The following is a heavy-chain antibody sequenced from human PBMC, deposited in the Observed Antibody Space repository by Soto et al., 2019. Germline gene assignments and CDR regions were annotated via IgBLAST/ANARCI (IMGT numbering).Heavy chain of an antibody. D-gene: IGHD5-12*01. CDR1: VGSISSYY. J-gene: IGHJ4*02. CDR2: LYYSGST. V-gene: IGHV4-59*01. CDR3: ARQATILDPLEY. Sequence: TLSLTCTVSVGSISSYYWSWIRQPPVRGLEWIGYLYYSGSTNYNPSLKSRVTISVDTSKNQFSLKLSSVTTADTAVYYCARQATILDPLEYWGQGTLVTVSS.